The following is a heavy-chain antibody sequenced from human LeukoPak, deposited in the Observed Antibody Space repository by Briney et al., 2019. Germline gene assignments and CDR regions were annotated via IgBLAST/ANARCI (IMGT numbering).Heavy chain of an antibody. D-gene: IGHD1-7*01. V-gene: IGHV4-38-2*02. J-gene: IGHJ3*02. CDR2: IYHSGTT. CDR1: GYSISVGDY. Sequence: SETLSLTCSVPGYSISVGDYWGWIRQPPGKGLEWIGTIYHSGTTYYSPSLKSRVTLSVDTSKNHFSLRLSSVTAADTAVYYCARADNWNYVQAFDIWGQGTMVTVSS. CDR3: ARADNWNYVQAFDI.